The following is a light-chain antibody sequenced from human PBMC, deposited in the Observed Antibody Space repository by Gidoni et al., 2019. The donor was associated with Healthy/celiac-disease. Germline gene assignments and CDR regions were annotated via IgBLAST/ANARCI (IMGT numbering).Light chain of an antibody. CDR1: SSDVGGYNY. V-gene: IGLV2-11*01. J-gene: IGLJ2*01. CDR2: DVS. CDR3: CSYAGSYTFEV. Sequence: QSALTQPRSVSGSPGPSVTISCTGTSSDVGGYNYVSWYHQHPGQAPKLMIYDVSKRPSGVPDRFSGSKSGNTASLTISGLQAEDEADYYCCSYAGSYTFEVFGGGTKLTVL.